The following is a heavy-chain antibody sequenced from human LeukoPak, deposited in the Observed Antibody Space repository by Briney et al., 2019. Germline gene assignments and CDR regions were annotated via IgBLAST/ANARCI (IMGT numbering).Heavy chain of an antibody. CDR1: GFTFSIYV. V-gene: IGHV3-23*01. Sequence: GGSLRLSCTASGFTFSIYVMNWVRQAPGKGLEWVAAIGGGGSTAYYADSVKGRFTISRDNSKNTLYLQMNSLRAEDTALYYCARAIIGGPRYFDYWGQGSLATVSS. J-gene: IGHJ4*02. D-gene: IGHD1-26*01. CDR3: ARAIIGGPRYFDY. CDR2: IGGGGSTA.